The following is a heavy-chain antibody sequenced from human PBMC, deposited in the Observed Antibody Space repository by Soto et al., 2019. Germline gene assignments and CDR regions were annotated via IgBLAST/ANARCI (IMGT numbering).Heavy chain of an antibody. CDR3: ARQLYYYGSGSLDWFDP. CDR1: GGTFSSYA. J-gene: IGHJ5*02. D-gene: IGHD3-10*01. V-gene: IGHV1-69*13. CDR2: IIPIFGTA. Sequence: SVKVSCKASGGTFSSYAISWVRQAPGQGLEWMGGIIPIFGTANYAQKFQGRVTITADESTSTAYMELSSLRSEDTAVYYCARQLYYYGSGSLDWFDPWGQGTLVTVSS.